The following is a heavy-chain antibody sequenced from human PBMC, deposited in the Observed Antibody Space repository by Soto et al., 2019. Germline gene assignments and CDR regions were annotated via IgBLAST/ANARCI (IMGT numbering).Heavy chain of an antibody. V-gene: IGHV4-61*08. CDR1: GGSISSGGYY. D-gene: IGHD1-26*01. CDR3: ARATIFDY. Sequence: SETLSLTCAVSGGSISSGGYYWSWIRQPPGKGLEWIGYIYYSGSTNYNPSLKSRVTISVDTSKNQFSLKLSSVTAADTAVYYCARATIFDYWGQGTLVTVSS. J-gene: IGHJ4*02. CDR2: IYYSGST.